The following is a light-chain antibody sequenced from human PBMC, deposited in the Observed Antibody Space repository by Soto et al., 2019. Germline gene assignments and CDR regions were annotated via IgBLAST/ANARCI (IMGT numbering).Light chain of an antibody. Sequence: EIVLTQSPGTLSLSPGERATLSCRASQSVSSSYLAWYQQKPGQAPRLLIYGASSRATGIPDRFSGSGSGTDFTLTISRLEPEAFAVYYCQHYGSSLFTFGPGTKVDIK. V-gene: IGKV3-20*01. CDR3: QHYGSSLFT. J-gene: IGKJ3*01. CDR1: QSVSSSY. CDR2: GAS.